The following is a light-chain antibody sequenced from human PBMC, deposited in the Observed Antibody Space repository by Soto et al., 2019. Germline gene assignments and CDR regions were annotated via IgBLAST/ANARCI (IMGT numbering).Light chain of an antibody. Sequence: QAVVTQEPSLTVSPGGTVTLTCGSSTGAVTSGHYPYWFQQKPGQAPRTLIYDTSNKHSWTPARFSGSLLGGKAALTLSGVQPEDEAEYHCLLSYSGLGIFGTGTKLTVL. CDR1: TGAVTSGHY. CDR3: LLSYSGLGI. J-gene: IGLJ1*01. V-gene: IGLV7-46*01. CDR2: DTS.